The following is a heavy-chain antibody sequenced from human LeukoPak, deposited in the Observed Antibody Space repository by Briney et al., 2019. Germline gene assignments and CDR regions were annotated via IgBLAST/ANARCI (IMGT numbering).Heavy chain of an antibody. Sequence: GGSLRLSCAASGFTFSDYYMSWIRQAPGKGLEWVSFISSSGASIYYADSLKGRFTISRDNPKNSLYLQMNSLRAEDTAVYYCARDWEGYSHGFFGYWGQGTLVTVSS. J-gene: IGHJ4*02. V-gene: IGHV3-11*01. CDR3: ARDWEGYSHGFFGY. CDR2: ISSSGASI. D-gene: IGHD5-18*01. CDR1: GFTFSDYY.